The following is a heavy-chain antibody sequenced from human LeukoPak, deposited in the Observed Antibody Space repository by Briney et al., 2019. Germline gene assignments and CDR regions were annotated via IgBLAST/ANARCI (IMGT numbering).Heavy chain of an antibody. CDR1: CGSISSYY. V-gene: IGHV4-4*07. Sequence: PSETLSLTCTVSCGSISSYYWSWIRQPAGKGLEWIGRIYTSGSTNYNPSLKSRVTMSVDTSKNQFSPKLCSVTAADTTVDYCARLWFGDDAFDIWGQGTMVTVSS. CDR3: ARLWFGDDAFDI. J-gene: IGHJ3*02. D-gene: IGHD3-10*01. CDR2: IYTSGST.